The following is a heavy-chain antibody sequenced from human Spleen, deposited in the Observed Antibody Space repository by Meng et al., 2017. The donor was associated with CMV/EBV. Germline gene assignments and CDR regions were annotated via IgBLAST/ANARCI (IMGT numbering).Heavy chain of an antibody. CDR2: ISYDGSNK. CDR3: ARDGVEMATISVPGYFDY. CDR1: FTFSSYA. V-gene: IGHV3-30*04. Sequence: FTFSSYAMHWVRQAPGKGLEWVAVISYDGSNKYYADSVKGRFTISRDNSKNTLYLQMNSLRAEDTAVYYCARDGVEMATISVPGYFDYWGQGTLVTVSS. J-gene: IGHJ4*02. D-gene: IGHD5-24*01.